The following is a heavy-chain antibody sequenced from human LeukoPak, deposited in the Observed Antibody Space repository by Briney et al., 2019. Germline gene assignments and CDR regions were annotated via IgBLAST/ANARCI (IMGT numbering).Heavy chain of an antibody. Sequence: PGGSLRLSCAASGFTFSSYGMHWVRQAPGKGLEWVAVIWYDGSNKYYADSVKGRFTISRDNSKNTLYLQMNSLRAEDTAVYYCAKDMRYGYGDFYYWGQGTLVTVSS. J-gene: IGHJ4*02. D-gene: IGHD5-18*01. CDR1: GFTFSSYG. CDR2: IWYDGSNK. V-gene: IGHV3-33*06. CDR3: AKDMRYGYGDFYY.